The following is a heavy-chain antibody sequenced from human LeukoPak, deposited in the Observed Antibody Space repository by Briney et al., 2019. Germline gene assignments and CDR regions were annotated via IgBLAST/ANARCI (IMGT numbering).Heavy chain of an antibody. CDR2: IYTSGST. V-gene: IGHV4-4*07. CDR3: ARAFYPGYYSYMAV. D-gene: IGHD3-3*02. J-gene: IGHJ6*03. CDR1: GGSISSYY. Sequence: SETLSLTCTVSGGSISSYYWSWIRQPAGKGLEWIGRIYTSGSTNYNPSLKSRVTISVDTSKNQFSLKLSSVTAADTAVYYCARAFYPGYYSYMAVWGKGTTVTVSS.